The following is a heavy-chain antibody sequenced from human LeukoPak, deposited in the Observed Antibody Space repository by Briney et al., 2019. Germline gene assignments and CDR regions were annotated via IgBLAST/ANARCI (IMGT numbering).Heavy chain of an antibody. D-gene: IGHD2-2*01. CDR1: GYTFTGYY. J-gene: IGHJ4*02. CDR3: ARGYCSSTSCYPIDY. Sequence: ASVKVSCKASGYTFTGYYMHWARQAPGQGLEWMGWINPNSGGTNYAQKFQGRVTMTRDTSISTAYMELSRLRSDDTAVYYCARGYCSSTSCYPIDYWGQGTLVTVSS. CDR2: INPNSGGT. V-gene: IGHV1-2*02.